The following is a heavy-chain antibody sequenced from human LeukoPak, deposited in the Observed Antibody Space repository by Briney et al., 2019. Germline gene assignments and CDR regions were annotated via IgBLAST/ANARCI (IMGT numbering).Heavy chain of an antibody. CDR1: GYTFTSYD. Sequence: ASVKVSCKASGYTFTSYDINWVRQATGQGLEWMGWMNPNSGNTGYAQKFQGRVTITRNTSISTAYMELSSLRSEDTAVYYCARSRDGYNYNYFDYWGQGTLVTVSS. J-gene: IGHJ4*02. CDR3: ARSRDGYNYNYFDY. D-gene: IGHD5-24*01. CDR2: MNPNSGNT. V-gene: IGHV1-8*03.